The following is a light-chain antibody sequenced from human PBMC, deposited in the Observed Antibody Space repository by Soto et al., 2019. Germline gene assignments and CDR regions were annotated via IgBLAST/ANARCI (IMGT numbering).Light chain of an antibody. CDR1: QSISTTF. CDR2: GAS. J-gene: IGKJ5*01. CDR3: QQYGSPIT. V-gene: IGKV3-20*01. Sequence: EIVLTQSPGTLSLSPGERATLCCRASQSISTTFLVWYQQRPGQAPRLLIYGASTRATGIPDRFSGSGSGTDFTLTISRLEPEDFAVYYCQQYGSPITFGQGTRLEIK.